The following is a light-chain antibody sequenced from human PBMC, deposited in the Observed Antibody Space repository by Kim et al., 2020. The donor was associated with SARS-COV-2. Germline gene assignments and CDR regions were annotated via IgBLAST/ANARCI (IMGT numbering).Light chain of an antibody. V-gene: IGLV1-36*01. J-gene: IGLJ3*02. Sequence: RQRVTISCSGSSSNIGKNAVNWYQQLPGKAPKLLIYSDDQLPSGVSDRFSGSKSGTSASLAISGLQAEDEADYYCAAWDDRLSGPVFGGGTKLTVL. CDR2: SDD. CDR1: SSNIGKNA. CDR3: AAWDDRLSGPV.